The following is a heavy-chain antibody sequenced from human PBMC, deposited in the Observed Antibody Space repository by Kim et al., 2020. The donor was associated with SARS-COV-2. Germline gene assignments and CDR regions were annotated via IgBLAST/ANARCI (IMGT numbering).Heavy chain of an antibody. J-gene: IGHJ4*02. V-gene: IGHV1-69*13. CDR1: GGTFSSYA. CDR3: ARDKSSSVQGTPLDY. CDR2: IIAISGAA. Sequence: SVKVSCKASGGTFSSYAISWVRQAPGQGLEWMGGIIAISGAANYVQKFQGRVTITADESTSTAYMELSSMRSEDTAVDYCARDKSSSVQGTPLDYWGQGTLVTVSS. D-gene: IGHD6-6*01.